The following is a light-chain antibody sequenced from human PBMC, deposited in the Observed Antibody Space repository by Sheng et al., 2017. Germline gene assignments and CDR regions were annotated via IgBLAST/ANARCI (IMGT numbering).Light chain of an antibody. CDR1: QTISSY. V-gene: IGKV1-39*01. Sequence: DIQMTQSPSSLSASVGDRVTITCRATQTISSYVNWYQQKPGKAPNLLVYAASILQSGVPSRFSGSGSGSDFSLSINGLQAEDSATYYCQQANSFPPTFGQGTKVEIK. CDR2: AAS. J-gene: IGKJ1*01. CDR3: QQANSFPPT.